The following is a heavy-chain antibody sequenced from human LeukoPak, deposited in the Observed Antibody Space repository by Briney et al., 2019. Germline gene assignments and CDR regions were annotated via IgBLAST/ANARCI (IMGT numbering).Heavy chain of an antibody. CDR2: ISVSGGST. CDR1: GFTFSRYA. Sequence: GGSLRLSCAASGFTFSRYAMSWVRQAPGKGGEWGSAISVSGGSTYYSDSVKGRFTISRDNSKNPLYLQMNSLRAEDTAVYYCAKSKDIVVVPAAIRYFDYWGQGTLVTVSS. D-gene: IGHD2-2*02. J-gene: IGHJ4*02. V-gene: IGHV3-23*01. CDR3: AKSKDIVVVPAAIRYFDY.